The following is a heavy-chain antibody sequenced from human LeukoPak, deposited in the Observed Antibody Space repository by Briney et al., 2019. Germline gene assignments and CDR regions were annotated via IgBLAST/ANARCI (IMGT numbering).Heavy chain of an antibody. J-gene: IGHJ3*02. CDR2: ISETGRST. D-gene: IGHD3-22*01. CDR1: GFTFSTFA. Sequence: GGSLRLSCVASGFTFSTFAMNWVRQAPGKGLEWVSTISETGRSTYYADSVKGQFTISRDNAKNTLYLQMNSLRAEGTAVYYCARDPNYDSSGSVDAFDIWGQGTMVTVSS. CDR3: ARDPNYDSSGSVDAFDI. V-gene: IGHV3-23*01.